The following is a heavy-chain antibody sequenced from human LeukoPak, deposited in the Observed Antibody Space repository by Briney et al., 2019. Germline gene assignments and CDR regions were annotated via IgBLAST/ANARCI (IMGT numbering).Heavy chain of an antibody. CDR2: IRSDGSST. D-gene: IGHD6-19*01. CDR1: GFSFSAYI. CDR3: TRRYGGHSGWAGYHDS. J-gene: IGHJ4*02. V-gene: IGHV3-64*01. Sequence: PGGSLRLSCVASGFSFSAYIMHWVRQAPGKGLGYVSAIRSDGSSTFYPNSVKGRFTISRDSSKSTLYLQMGSLRAEDTAVYYCTRRYGGHSGWAGYHDSWGQGTLVTVSS.